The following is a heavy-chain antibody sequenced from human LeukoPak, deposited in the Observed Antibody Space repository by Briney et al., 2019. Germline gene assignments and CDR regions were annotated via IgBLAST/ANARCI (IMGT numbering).Heavy chain of an antibody. CDR3: ARGKQLVRGNWFDP. CDR2: MNPNSGNT. Sequence: ASVKVSCKASGYTLTSYDINWVRQATGQGLEWMGWMNPNSGNTGYAQKFQGRVTMTRNTSISTAYMELSSLRSEDTAVYYCARGKQLVRGNWFDPWGQGTLVTVSS. CDR1: GYTLTSYD. V-gene: IGHV1-8*01. D-gene: IGHD6-13*01. J-gene: IGHJ5*02.